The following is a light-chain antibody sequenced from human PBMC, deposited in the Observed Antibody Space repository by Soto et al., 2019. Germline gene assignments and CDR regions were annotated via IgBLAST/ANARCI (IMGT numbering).Light chain of an antibody. V-gene: IGLV2-14*01. CDR1: SSDVGRYNY. Sequence: QSVLTQPASVSGSPGQSITISCTGTSSDVGRYNYVSWYQQYPGKAPKLMIYDVTNRPSGVSNRFSASKSGDTASLTISGLQAEDEADYYCSSYTSSSTGVFGGGTKLTVL. CDR2: DVT. CDR3: SSYTSSSTGV. J-gene: IGLJ3*02.